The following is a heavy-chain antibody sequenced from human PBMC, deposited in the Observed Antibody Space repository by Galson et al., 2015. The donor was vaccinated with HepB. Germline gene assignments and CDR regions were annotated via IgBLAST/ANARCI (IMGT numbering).Heavy chain of an antibody. CDR2: MYYSGST. CDR3: ARTYMNWFDP. V-gene: IGHV4-31*03. Sequence: TLSLTCTVSGDSITSIGYYWSRIRQHPARGLEWIGYMYYSGSTYYNPSLKSRVTISGDTSKNQFSLKMNSVTAADTAVYFCARTYMNWFDPWGQGTPVTVSS. J-gene: IGHJ5*02. D-gene: IGHD1-1*01. CDR1: GDSITSIGYY.